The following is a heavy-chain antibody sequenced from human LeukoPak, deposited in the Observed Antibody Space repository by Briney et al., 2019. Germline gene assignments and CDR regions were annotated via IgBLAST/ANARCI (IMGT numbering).Heavy chain of an antibody. CDR3: AREAPQSNWRGDYFDY. D-gene: IGHD1-1*01. Sequence: ASVRVSCTASGYTFTRYGISGVRQAPGQGLEWMGWINIHNGYTIYVQKIQGRVTMTADKSTNTAHMDLRSLRSDDTAVYYCAREAPQSNWRGDYFDYWGQRAQVTVSS. J-gene: IGHJ4*02. CDR1: GYTFTRYG. CDR2: INIHNGYT. V-gene: IGHV1-18*01.